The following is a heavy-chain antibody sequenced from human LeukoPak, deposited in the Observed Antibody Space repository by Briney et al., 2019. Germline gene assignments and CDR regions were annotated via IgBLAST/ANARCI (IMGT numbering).Heavy chain of an antibody. CDR3: ARRGLVAGIYDLVYGFDL. V-gene: IGHV1-8*03. J-gene: IGHJ3*01. D-gene: IGHD3/OR15-3a*01. CDR2: VNPDTGNT. Sequence: ASVNVSRKAAGYSFTTFHINWVRQAPGQGPEWMGWVNPDTGNTGFAQKFQGRVTITQNSSVTTVYMELSSLTSEDTAVYYCARRGLVAGIYDLVYGFDLWGQGTMVTVSS. CDR1: GYSFTTFH.